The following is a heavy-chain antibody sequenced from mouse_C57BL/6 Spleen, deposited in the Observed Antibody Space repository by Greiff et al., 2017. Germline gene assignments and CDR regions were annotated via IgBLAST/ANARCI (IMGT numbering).Heavy chain of an antibody. CDR1: GYAFSSYW. CDR3: ARCYYDYDGDFGFAY. J-gene: IGHJ3*01. CDR2: IYPGDGDT. V-gene: IGHV1-80*01. Sequence: QVQLQQSGAELVKPGASVKISCKASGYAFSSYWMNWVKQRPGKGLEWIGQIYPGDGDTNYNGKFKGKATLTADKSSSTAYMQLSSLTSEDSAVYFCARCYYDYDGDFGFAYWGQGTLVTVSA. D-gene: IGHD2-4*01.